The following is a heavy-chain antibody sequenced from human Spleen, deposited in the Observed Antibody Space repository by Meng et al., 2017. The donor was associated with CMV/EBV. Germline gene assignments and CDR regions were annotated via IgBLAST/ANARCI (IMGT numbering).Heavy chain of an antibody. Sequence: GSLRLSCTVSGGSVSSGSYYWSWIRQPPGKGLEWIGYIYYSGSTNYNPYLKSRVTISVDTSKNQFSLKLSSVTAADTAVYYCASGYSYGTYDYWGQGTLVTVSS. CDR3: ASGYSYGTYDY. CDR1: GGSVSSGSYY. J-gene: IGHJ4*02. CDR2: IYYSGST. V-gene: IGHV4-61*01. D-gene: IGHD5-18*01.